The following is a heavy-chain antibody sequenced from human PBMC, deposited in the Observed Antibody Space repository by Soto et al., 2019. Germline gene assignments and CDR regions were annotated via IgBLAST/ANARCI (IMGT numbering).Heavy chain of an antibody. CDR2: MYTSGTT. CDR3: ARERAAPSWIDP. J-gene: IGHJ5*02. V-gene: IGHV4-4*07. D-gene: IGHD6-6*01. Sequence: WIWIRQHAGRGLEWVGRMYTSGTTDYNPSLKSRVTMSVDTSKNQFSLKLRSVTAADTAVYYCARERAAPSWIDPWGQGILVTVSS.